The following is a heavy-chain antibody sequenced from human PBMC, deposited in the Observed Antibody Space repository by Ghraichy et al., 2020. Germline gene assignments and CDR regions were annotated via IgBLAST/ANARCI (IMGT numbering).Heavy chain of an antibody. CDR2: ISSDGSNK. V-gene: IGHV3-30*18. D-gene: IGHD3-3*01. CDR3: AKDARADFWSGYYTPNYYYYGMDV. CDR1: GFTFSSYG. Sequence: GESLNISCAASGFTFSSYGMHWVRQAPGKGLEWVAVISSDGSNKYYADSVKGRFTISRDNSKNTLYLQMNSLRAEDTAVYYCAKDARADFWSGYYTPNYYYYGMDVWGQGTRVTVSS. J-gene: IGHJ6*02.